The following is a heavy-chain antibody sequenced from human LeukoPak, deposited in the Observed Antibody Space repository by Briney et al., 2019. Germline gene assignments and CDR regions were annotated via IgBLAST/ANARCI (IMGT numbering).Heavy chain of an antibody. J-gene: IGHJ6*02. CDR2: ISSSGSTI. D-gene: IGHD6-13*01. Sequence: PGGSLRLSCAASGFTFDTYEMNWVRQAPGKGLEWVSYISSSGSTIYYADSVKGRFTISRDSAKNSLYLQMNSLRAEDTAVYYCARDQMGIAAPLDVWGQGTTVTVSS. V-gene: IGHV3-48*03. CDR1: GFTFDTYE. CDR3: ARDQMGIAAPLDV.